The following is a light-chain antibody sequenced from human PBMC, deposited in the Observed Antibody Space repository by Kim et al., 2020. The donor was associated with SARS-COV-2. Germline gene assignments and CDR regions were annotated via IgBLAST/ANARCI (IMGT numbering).Light chain of an antibody. CDR3: QVWDSSSDHYV. V-gene: IGLV3-21*04. Sequence: SYELTQPPSVSVAPGKTARITCGGNNIGSKSVHWYQQKQGQAPVLVIYYDSDRPSGIPERFSGSNSGNTATLTISRVEAGDEADDYCQVWDSSSDHYVFG. CDR1: NIGSKS. J-gene: IGLJ1*01. CDR2: YDS.